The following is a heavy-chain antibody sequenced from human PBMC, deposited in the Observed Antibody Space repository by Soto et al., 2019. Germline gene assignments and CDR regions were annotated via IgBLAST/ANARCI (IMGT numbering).Heavy chain of an antibody. D-gene: IGHD6-13*01. CDR3: ARDRIAAAGSSYYYYGMDV. CDR2: IIPIFGTA. J-gene: IGHJ6*02. Sequence: SVKVSCKASGGTFSSYAISWVRQAPGQGLEWMGGIIPIFGTANCAQKFQGRVTITADKSTSTAYMELSSLRSEDTAVYYCARDRIAAAGSSYYYYGMDVWGQGTTVTVSS. CDR1: GGTFSSYA. V-gene: IGHV1-69*06.